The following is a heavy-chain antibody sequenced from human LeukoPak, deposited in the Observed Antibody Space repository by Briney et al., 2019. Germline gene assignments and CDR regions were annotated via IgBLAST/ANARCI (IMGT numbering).Heavy chain of an antibody. Sequence: GGSLRLSCSASGFTFSSYAMHWVRQAPGKGLEYVSAISSNGGSTYYADSVKGTFTISRDNSKNTLYLQMSSLRAEDTAVYYCHYGSTPNGGMDVWGQGTTVTVSS. CDR3: HYGSTPNGGMDV. CDR1: GFTFSSYA. V-gene: IGHV3-64D*06. D-gene: IGHD3-10*01. CDR2: ISSNGGST. J-gene: IGHJ6*02.